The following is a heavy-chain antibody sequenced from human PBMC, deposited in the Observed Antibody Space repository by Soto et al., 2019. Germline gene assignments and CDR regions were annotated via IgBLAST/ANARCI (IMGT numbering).Heavy chain of an antibody. J-gene: IGHJ5*02. CDR1: GFTFTDYY. CDR2: ISSSGSTI. V-gene: IGHV3-11*01. Sequence: GGSLRLSCAASGFTFTDYYMSWIRQAPGQGLEWVSYISSSGSTIHYADSVKGRFTISRDNAKNSLYLQMNSLRAVDTAVYYCARVRGYYYGSGSYHPNWFDPWGQGTLVTVTS. D-gene: IGHD3-10*01. CDR3: ARVRGYYYGSGSYHPNWFDP.